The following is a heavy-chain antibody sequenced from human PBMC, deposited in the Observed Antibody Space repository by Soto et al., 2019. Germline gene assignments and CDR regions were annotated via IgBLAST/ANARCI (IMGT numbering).Heavy chain of an antibody. V-gene: IGHV1-2*04. CDR1: GYTFTGYY. Sequence: ASVKVSCKASGYTFTGYYMHWVRQAPGQGLEWMGWINPNSGGTNYAQKFQGWVTMTRDTSISTAYMELSSLRSEDTAVYYCATGSYNWNDGGFEYWGQGTLVTVSS. CDR2: INPNSGGT. J-gene: IGHJ4*02. CDR3: ATGSYNWNDGGFEY. D-gene: IGHD1-1*01.